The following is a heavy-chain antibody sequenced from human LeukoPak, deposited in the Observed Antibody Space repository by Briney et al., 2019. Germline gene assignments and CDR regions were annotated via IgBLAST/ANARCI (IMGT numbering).Heavy chain of an antibody. CDR2: IYYTGST. V-gene: IGHV4-31*03. CDR3: ARDHVTSVSTAFDT. Sequence: PSETLSLTCTVSGGSISSGGYYWSWIRQHPGKGLEWIGYIYYTGSTYYNPSLKSRLTMSVDTSRGQFSLKLTSVTAADTAVYYCARDHVTSVSTAFDTWGQGTLVIVSS. J-gene: IGHJ5*02. D-gene: IGHD4-17*01. CDR1: GGSISSGGYY.